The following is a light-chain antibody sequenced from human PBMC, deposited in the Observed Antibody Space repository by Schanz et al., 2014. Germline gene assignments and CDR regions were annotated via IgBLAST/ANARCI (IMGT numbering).Light chain of an antibody. J-gene: IGKJ1*01. CDR3: QHHRT. CDR2: NAS. Sequence: DIQMTQSPSSVSASVGDRVTITCRASQNVRSWLAWYQQKPGKAPKLLLYNASSLESGVPSRFSGSGSGTDFTLTISSLQPEDFATYYCQHHRTFGQGTKVEIK. CDR1: QNVRSW. V-gene: IGKV1-12*01.